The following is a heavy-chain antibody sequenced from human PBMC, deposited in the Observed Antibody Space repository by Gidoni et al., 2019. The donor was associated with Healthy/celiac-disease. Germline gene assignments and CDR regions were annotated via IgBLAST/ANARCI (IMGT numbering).Heavy chain of an antibody. V-gene: IGHV3-23*01. Sequence: EVQLLESGGGLVQPGGSLRLSCAASGFTFSSYAMSWVRQAPGKGLEWVSAISGSGGSTYYADSVKGRFTISRDNSKNTLYLQMNSLRAEDTAVYYCAKDRLFGGFLEGAPNYYYGMDVWGQGTTVTVSS. CDR1: GFTFSSYA. CDR3: AKDRLFGGFLEGAPNYYYGMDV. J-gene: IGHJ6*02. D-gene: IGHD3-3*01. CDR2: ISGSGGST.